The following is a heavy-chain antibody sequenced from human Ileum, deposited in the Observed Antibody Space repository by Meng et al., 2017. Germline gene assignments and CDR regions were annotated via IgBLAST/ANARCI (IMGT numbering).Heavy chain of an antibody. Sequence: QVQVGESGGGVVQPGRPLTLSCAASGFTFSSYAMQWVRQAPGKGLEWVIVISQDGNRKYYADSVKGRFTISKDNSKNTVYLQMNSLRTEDTATYYCAKDGGVGFTDFDYWGQGTLVTVSS. J-gene: IGHJ4*02. CDR1: GFTFSSYA. D-gene: IGHD3-16*01. CDR3: AKDGGVGFTDFDY. V-gene: IGHV3-30*01. CDR2: ISQDGNRK.